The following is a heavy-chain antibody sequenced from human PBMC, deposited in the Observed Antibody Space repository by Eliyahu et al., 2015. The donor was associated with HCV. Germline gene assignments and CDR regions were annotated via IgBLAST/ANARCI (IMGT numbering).Heavy chain of an antibody. D-gene: IGHD1-26*01. Sequence: EVQLVESGGGLVQPGRSLRLSCAASGFTFXXYAMHWVRQAPGKGLEWVSGISWNSGSIGYADSVKGRFTISRDNAKNSLYLQMNSLRAEDTALYYCAKDRVPTGGLILDFDYWGQGTLVTVSS. CDR1: GFTFXXYA. CDR3: AKDRVPTGGLILDFDY. CDR2: ISWNSGSI. V-gene: IGHV3-9*01. J-gene: IGHJ4*02.